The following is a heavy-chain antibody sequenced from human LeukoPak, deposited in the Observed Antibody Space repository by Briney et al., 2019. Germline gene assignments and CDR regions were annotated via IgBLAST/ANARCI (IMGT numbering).Heavy chain of an antibody. V-gene: IGHV4-39*01. Sequence: PSETLSLTCTVSGGSISSSSYYWGWIRQPPGKGLEWIGSIYYSGSTYYNPSLKSRVTIPVDTSKNQFSLKLSSVTAADTAVYYCARQDYDILTGYYNVRLFDYWGQGTLVTVSS. CDR3: ARQDYDILTGYYNVRLFDY. D-gene: IGHD3-9*01. CDR1: GGSISSSSYY. J-gene: IGHJ4*02. CDR2: IYYSGST.